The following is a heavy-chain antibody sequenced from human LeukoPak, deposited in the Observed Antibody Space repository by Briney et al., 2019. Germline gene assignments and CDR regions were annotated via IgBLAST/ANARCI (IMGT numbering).Heavy chain of an antibody. D-gene: IGHD6-13*01. V-gene: IGHV3-23*01. Sequence: PGGSLRLSCAASGFTFSSYAMSWVRQAPGKGLEWVSAISNSGGNAYYADSVKGRFTFSRDNSKNTLYLQMNSLRAEDTAVYYCAKALAAGNGFDYWGQGTLVTVSS. J-gene: IGHJ4*02. CDR1: GFTFSSYA. CDR3: AKALAAGNGFDY. CDR2: ISNSGGNA.